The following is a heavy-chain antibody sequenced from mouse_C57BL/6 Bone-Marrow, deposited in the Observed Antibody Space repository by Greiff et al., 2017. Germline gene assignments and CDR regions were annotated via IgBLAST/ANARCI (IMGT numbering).Heavy chain of an antibody. Sequence: VKLMESGPELVKPGASVKLSCKASGYTFTSYDINWVKQRPGQGLEWIGWIYPRDGSTKYNEKFKGKATLTVDTSSSTAYMELHSLTSEDSAVYFCATLGRYAMDYWGQGTSVTVSS. D-gene: IGHD4-1*01. CDR1: GYTFTSYD. CDR3: ATLGRYAMDY. J-gene: IGHJ4*01. CDR2: IYPRDGST. V-gene: IGHV1-85*01.